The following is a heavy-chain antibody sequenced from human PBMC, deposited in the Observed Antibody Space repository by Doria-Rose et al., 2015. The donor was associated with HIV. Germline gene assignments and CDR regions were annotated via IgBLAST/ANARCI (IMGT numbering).Heavy chain of an antibody. Sequence: QITLKESGPVLVKPTETLTLTCTVSGVSLSSPGMGVSWIRQPPGEALEWLANIFSDDERSYKTSLKGRHTISRGTSKSQVVLTMTDMDPVDTATYYCARIKSSRWYHKYYFDFWGQGTLVIVSA. J-gene: IGHJ4*02. CDR3: ARIKSSRWYHKYYFDF. V-gene: IGHV2-26*01. CDR1: GVSLSSPGMG. CDR2: IFSDDER. D-gene: IGHD6-13*01.